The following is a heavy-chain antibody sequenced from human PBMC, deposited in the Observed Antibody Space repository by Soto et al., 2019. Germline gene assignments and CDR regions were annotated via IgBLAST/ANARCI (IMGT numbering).Heavy chain of an antibody. CDR3: AGIVATISYYYYGMDV. CDR1: GGTFSSYA. D-gene: IGHD5-12*01. CDR2: IIPIFGTA. Sequence: SVKVSCKASGGTFSSYAISWVRQAPGQGLEWMGGIIPIFGTANYAQKFQGRVTITADESTSTAYMELSSLRSEDTAVYYCAGIVATISYYYYGMDVWGQGTTVTVSS. J-gene: IGHJ6*02. V-gene: IGHV1-69*13.